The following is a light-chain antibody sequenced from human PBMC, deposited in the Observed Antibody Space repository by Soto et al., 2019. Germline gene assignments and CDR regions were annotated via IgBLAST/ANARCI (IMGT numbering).Light chain of an antibody. CDR1: SSDVGAYNY. Sequence: QSALTQPASVSGSPGQSITISCTGTSSDVGAYNYVSWYQQHPDKAPRLMIYEVSHRPSGVSDRFSGSKSDNTASLTISGLHTEDEADYYCSSYTSSSTYLFGTGTKVTVL. J-gene: IGLJ1*01. V-gene: IGLV2-14*03. CDR3: SSYTSSSTYL. CDR2: EVS.